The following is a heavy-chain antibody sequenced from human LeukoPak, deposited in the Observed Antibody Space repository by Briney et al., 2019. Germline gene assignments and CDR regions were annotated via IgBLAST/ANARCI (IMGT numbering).Heavy chain of an antibody. CDR3: ARAASVIPFDY. V-gene: IGHV3-21*01. CDR1: GFTFSSYS. D-gene: IGHD3-16*02. Sequence: EGSLRLSCAASGFTFSSYSMNWVRQAPGKGLEWVSSISSSSSYIYYADSVKGRFTISRDNAKNSLYLQMNSLRAEDTAVYYCARAASVIPFDYWGQGTLVTVSS. CDR2: ISSSSSYI. J-gene: IGHJ4*02.